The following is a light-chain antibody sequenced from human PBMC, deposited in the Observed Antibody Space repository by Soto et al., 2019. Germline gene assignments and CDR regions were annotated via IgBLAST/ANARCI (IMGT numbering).Light chain of an antibody. CDR1: QSISSY. CDR3: QQSDNFPFT. V-gene: IGKV1-39*01. CDR2: GTS. J-gene: IGKJ3*01. Sequence: DIPMTQSPSSLSASVGDRVTITCRASQSISSYLNWYQQKPGKAPQLLISGTSTLQTGVPSRFSGSSSGSAFTLTISSLQPEDFATYFCQQSDNFPFTFGPGTKVDI.